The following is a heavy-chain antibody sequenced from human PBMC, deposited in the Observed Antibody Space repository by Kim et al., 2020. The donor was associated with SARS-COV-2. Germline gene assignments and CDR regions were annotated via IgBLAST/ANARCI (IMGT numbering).Heavy chain of an antibody. CDR2: VYYSGST. Sequence: SETLSLTCTVSGGSISSYTWWSWFRQPPGKGLEWIGEVYYSGSTNYSPSNYNPSLKSRVTISLDKSKNQFSLRLTSVTAADTAVYFCALPNYDHLTGFD. CDR3: ALPNYDHLTGFD. D-gene: IGHD3-9*01. J-gene: IGHJ4*01. CDR1: GGSISSYTW. V-gene: IGHV4-4*02.